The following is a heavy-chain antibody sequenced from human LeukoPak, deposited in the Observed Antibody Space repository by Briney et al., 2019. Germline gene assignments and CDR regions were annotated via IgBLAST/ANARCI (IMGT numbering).Heavy chain of an antibody. J-gene: IGHJ4*02. D-gene: IGHD2/OR15-2a*01. CDR2: IYSGDSTSYADSGGGT. CDR3: ARDSFTRGYYDY. Sequence: GGSLRLSCAASGFTVSSNYMSWVRQAPGKGLEWVSVIYSGDSTSYADSGGGTYYADSVKGRFTIYRDDSKNTLYLQMNSLRVEDTAVYYCARDSFTRGYYDYWGQGTLVSVSS. CDR1: GFTVSSNY. V-gene: IGHV3-53*01.